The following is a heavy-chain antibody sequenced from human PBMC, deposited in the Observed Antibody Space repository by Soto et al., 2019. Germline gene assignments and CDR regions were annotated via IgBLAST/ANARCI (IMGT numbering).Heavy chain of an antibody. J-gene: IGHJ5*02. CDR3: ANLYGDYIFS. D-gene: IGHD4-17*01. CDR2: INHSGST. CDR1: GGSLSGYY. V-gene: IGHV4-34*01. Sequence: SETLSLTCAVYGGSLSGYYWSWIRQPPGKGLEWIGEINHSGSTNYNPSLKSRVTISVDTSKNQFSLKLSSVTAADTAVYYCANLYGDYIFSWGQGTLVTVSS.